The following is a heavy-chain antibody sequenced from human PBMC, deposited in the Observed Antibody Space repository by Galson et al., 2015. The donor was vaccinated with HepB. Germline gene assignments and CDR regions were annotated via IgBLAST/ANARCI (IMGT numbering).Heavy chain of an antibody. CDR2: ISWNSGSI. CDR3: AKDIRAEAGILAGYGMDV. D-gene: IGHD6-13*01. V-gene: IGHV3-9*01. Sequence: SLRLSCAASGFTFDNYAMHWVRQAPGRGLEWVSGISWNSGSIDYADSVKGRITISRDNAKNSLYLQMNSLRAEDTALYYCAKDIRAEAGILAGYGMDVWGQGTTVTVSS. J-gene: IGHJ6*02. CDR1: GFTFDNYA.